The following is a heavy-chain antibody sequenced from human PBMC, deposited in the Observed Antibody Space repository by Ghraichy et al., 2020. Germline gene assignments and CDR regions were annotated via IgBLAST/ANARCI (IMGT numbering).Heavy chain of an antibody. Sequence: SETLSLTGAVYGGSFSGYYWSWIRQPPGKGLEWIGEINHSGSTNYNPSLKSRVTISVDTSKNQFSLKLSSVTAADTAVYYCARVATVVTPVAFDIWGQGTMVTVSS. D-gene: IGHD4-23*01. CDR2: INHSGST. CDR3: ARVATVVTPVAFDI. J-gene: IGHJ3*02. CDR1: GGSFSGYY. V-gene: IGHV4-34*01.